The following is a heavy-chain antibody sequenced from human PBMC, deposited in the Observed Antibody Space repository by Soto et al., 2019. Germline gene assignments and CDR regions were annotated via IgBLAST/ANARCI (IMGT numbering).Heavy chain of an antibody. V-gene: IGHV5-10-1*01. CDR3: ARRYCSSTSCYVEGWFDP. CDR2: IDPSDSYT. J-gene: IGHJ5*02. CDR1: GYSFTSYW. D-gene: IGHD2-2*01. Sequence: GESLKISCKGFGYSFTSYWISWVRQMPGKGLEWMGRIDPSDSYTNYSPSFQGHVTISADKSISTAYLQWSSLKASDTAMYYCARRYCSSTSCYVEGWFDPWGQGTLVTVSS.